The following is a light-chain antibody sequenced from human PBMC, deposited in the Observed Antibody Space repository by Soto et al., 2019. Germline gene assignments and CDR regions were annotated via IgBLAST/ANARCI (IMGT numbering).Light chain of an antibody. J-gene: IGLJ1*01. CDR2: EVS. Sequence: QSVLTQPASVSGSPGQSITISCTGTISDVGSYNYVSWYQQYPGKAPKLMIYEVSTRPSGVSDRFSGSKSGNTASLTISGLRAEDEADYYCGSYTTSSNYVFGTGTKVTVL. CDR3: GSYTTSSNYV. V-gene: IGLV2-14*01. CDR1: ISDVGSYNY.